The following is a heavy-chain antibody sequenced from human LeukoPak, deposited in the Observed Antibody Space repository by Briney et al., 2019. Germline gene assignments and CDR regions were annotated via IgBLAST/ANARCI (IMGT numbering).Heavy chain of an antibody. CDR2: MNPNSGNT. CDR1: GYTFTSYD. CDR3: ARGDGYNYVFGY. D-gene: IGHD5-24*01. Sequence: ASVKVSCKASGYTFTSYDINWVRQATRQGLEWMGWMNPNSGNTGYARKFQGRVTLTRNTSIGTAYMELSSLRSEDTAVYYCARGDGYNYVFGYWGQGTLVTVSS. V-gene: IGHV1-8*01. J-gene: IGHJ4*02.